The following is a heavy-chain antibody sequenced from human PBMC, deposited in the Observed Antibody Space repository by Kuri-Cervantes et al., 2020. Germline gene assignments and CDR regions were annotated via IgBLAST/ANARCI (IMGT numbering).Heavy chain of an antibody. Sequence: GESLKISCAASGFTFSVFWMHWVRQVPGKGLVWVSRINGDGSDRQYAESVRGRFTLSRDNAKNTVYLQMNSLRAEDTAVYYCAKVDTAIFDYWGQGTLVTVSS. CDR3: AKVDTAIFDY. CDR1: GFTFSVFW. V-gene: IGHV3-74*03. J-gene: IGHJ4*02. CDR2: INGDGSDR. D-gene: IGHD5-18*01.